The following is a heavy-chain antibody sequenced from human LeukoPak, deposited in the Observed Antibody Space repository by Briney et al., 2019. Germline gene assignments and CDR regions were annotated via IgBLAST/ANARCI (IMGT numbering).Heavy chain of an antibody. Sequence: PGGSLRLSCAASGFTFSTYGMHWVSQAPGKGLEWVAVIWYDGSIKYYGDSVKGRFTISRDNSKNTLYLQMNSLRAEDTAMYYCARAVGPFDFWGPGTLVIVSS. CDR2: IWYDGSIK. CDR1: GFTFSTYG. J-gene: IGHJ3*01. V-gene: IGHV3-33*01. CDR3: ARAVGPFDF.